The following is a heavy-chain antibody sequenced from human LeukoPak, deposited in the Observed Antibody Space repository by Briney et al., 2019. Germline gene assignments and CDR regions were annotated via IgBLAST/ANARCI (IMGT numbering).Heavy chain of an antibody. D-gene: IGHD2-2*01. J-gene: IGHJ4*02. V-gene: IGHV3-23*01. CDR1: GFTFSSYA. CDR3: AKAAYCTSTSCHFSGYAQRPLDS. CDR2: ISGSGGST. Sequence: PGGSLRLSCAASGFTFSSYAMSWVRQAPGKGLEWVSAISGSGGSTYYADSVKGRFTISRDNSKNTLYLQMNSLRVEDTAVYYCAKAAYCTSTSCHFSGYAQRPLDSWGQGTLVTVSS.